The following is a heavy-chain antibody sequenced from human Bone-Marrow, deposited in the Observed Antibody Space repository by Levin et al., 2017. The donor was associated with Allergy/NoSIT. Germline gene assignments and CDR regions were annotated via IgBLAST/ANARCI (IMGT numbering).Heavy chain of an antibody. CDR1: GFSVSSSY. CDR2: IYGGGST. CDR3: ARVPHYYDSSDYYGGGDY. V-gene: IGHV3-53*01. D-gene: IGHD3-22*01. Sequence: GGSLRLSCAASGFSVSSSYMTWVRQAPGKGLDWVSVIYGGGSTYYADSVKGRFVISRDNPKNTLYLQMNSLRAEDTAVYYCARVPHYYDSSDYYGGGDYWGQGTLVTVSS. J-gene: IGHJ4*02.